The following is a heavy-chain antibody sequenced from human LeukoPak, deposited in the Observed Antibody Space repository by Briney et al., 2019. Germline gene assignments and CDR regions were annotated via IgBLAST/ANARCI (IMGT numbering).Heavy chain of an antibody. D-gene: IGHD3-10*01. CDR1: GGSISTNYYY. CDR2: ISHSGSA. V-gene: IGHV4-39*02. CDR3: ARDWVGSGYYYMDV. J-gene: IGHJ6*03. Sequence: SETLSLTCTVSGGSISTNYYYWGWIRQPPGKGLEWIGSISHSGSAYYSPSLKSRVSISVDTSKNQFSLKLSSVTAADTAVYYCARDWVGSGYYYMDVWGKGTTVTVSS.